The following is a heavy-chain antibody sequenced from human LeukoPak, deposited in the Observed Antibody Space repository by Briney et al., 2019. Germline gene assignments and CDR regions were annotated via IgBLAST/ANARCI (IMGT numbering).Heavy chain of an antibody. D-gene: IGHD4-17*01. V-gene: IGHV3-21*01. J-gene: IGHJ5*02. Sequence: GGSLRLSCAASGFTFSSYEMNWVRQAPGKGLEWVSSISSSSSYIYYADSVKGRFTISRDNAKNSLYLQMNSLRAEDTAVYYCARDGRPTVTRGNWFDPWGQGTLVTVSS. CDR1: GFTFSSYE. CDR3: ARDGRPTVTRGNWFDP. CDR2: ISSSSSYI.